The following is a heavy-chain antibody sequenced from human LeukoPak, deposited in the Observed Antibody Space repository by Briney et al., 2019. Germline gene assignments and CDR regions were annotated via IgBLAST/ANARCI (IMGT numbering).Heavy chain of an antibody. Sequence: GGSLRPSCAASGFAFSSDAMTWVRQAPGKGLEWVSSISSSSSYIYYADSVKGRFTISRDNAKNSLYLQMNSLRAEDTAVYYCARGGNFDYWGQGTLVTVSS. J-gene: IGHJ4*02. CDR2: ISSSSSYI. D-gene: IGHD3-16*01. CDR1: GFAFSSDA. V-gene: IGHV3-21*01. CDR3: ARGGNFDY.